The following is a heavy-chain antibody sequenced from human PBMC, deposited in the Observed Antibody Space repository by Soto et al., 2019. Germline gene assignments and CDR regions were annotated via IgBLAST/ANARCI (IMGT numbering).Heavy chain of an antibody. CDR1: GFTFNNYA. J-gene: IGHJ4*02. Sequence: GESLKISCAASGFTFNNYAMSWVRQTPGKGPEWVSTISSSGDKTYYADSMKGRFTISRDISTDMMYLQMSNLRAEDTAVYYCAKDQIWEVPHFFDYWGQGTLVTVSS. V-gene: IGHV3-23*01. CDR3: AKDQIWEVPHFFDY. D-gene: IGHD1-26*01. CDR2: ISSSGDKT.